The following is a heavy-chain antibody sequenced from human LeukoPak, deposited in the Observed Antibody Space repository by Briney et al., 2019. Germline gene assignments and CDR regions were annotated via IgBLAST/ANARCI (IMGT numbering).Heavy chain of an antibody. D-gene: IGHD5-24*01. CDR2: IYYSGST. J-gene: IGHJ6*03. V-gene: IGHV4-39*07. Sequence: PSETLSLTCTVSGGSISSSSYYWGWLRQPPGKGLECIGSIYYSGSTYYNPSLKSRVTISVDTSKNQFSLKLSSVTAADTAVYYCARGPRFMQRWLPSFHYYHMDVWGKGTTVTVSS. CDR3: ARGPRFMQRWLPSFHYYHMDV. CDR1: GGSISSSSYY.